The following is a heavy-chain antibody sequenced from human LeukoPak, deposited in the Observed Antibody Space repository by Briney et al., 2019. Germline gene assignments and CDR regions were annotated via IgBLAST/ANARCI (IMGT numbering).Heavy chain of an antibody. CDR3: ARPDYLLRFLEWRNNYYMDV. CDR2: ISSSGSTI. V-gene: IGHV3-11*04. J-gene: IGHJ6*03. Sequence: GGSLRLSCAASGFTFSDYYMSWIRQAPGKGLEWVSYISSSGSTIYYADSVKGRFTISRDNAKNSLYLQMSSLRAEDTAVYYCARPDYLLRFLEWRNNYYMDVWGKGTTVTVSS. CDR1: GFTFSDYY. D-gene: IGHD3-3*01.